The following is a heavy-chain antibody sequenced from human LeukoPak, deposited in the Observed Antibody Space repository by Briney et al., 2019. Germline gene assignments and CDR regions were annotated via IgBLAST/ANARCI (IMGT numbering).Heavy chain of an antibody. D-gene: IGHD5-18*01. CDR3: ARGSDTAMAVGYWFAP. J-gene: IGHJ5*02. Sequence: SETLSLTCTVSGGSISSYYWSWIRQPPGKGLEWIGYIYYSGSTNYNPSLESRVTISVEKSKNQFSLKLSSVTAADTAVYYRARGSDTAMAVGYWFAPWGQGTLVTVPS. CDR2: IYYSGST. V-gene: IGHV4-59*01. CDR1: GGSISSYY.